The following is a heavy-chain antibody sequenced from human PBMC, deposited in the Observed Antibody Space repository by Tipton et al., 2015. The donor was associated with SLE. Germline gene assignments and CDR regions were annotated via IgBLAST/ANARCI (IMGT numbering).Heavy chain of an antibody. Sequence: TLSLTCTVSGGSFSSYYWSWIRQPPGKGLGWIGYIYTSGSTNYNPSLKRRVSISVDTSKNKFSLKLSSVTAADTAVYYCTRVFRDSPDAFDIWGQGTMVTVSS. J-gene: IGHJ3*02. CDR2: IYTSGST. D-gene: IGHD3-22*01. V-gene: IGHV4-4*08. CDR3: TRVFRDSPDAFDI. CDR1: GGSFSSYY.